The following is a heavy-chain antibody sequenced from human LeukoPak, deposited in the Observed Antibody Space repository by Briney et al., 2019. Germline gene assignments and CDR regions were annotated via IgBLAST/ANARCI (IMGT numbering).Heavy chain of an antibody. J-gene: IGHJ4*02. CDR3: ARVPEPRSYYYDSSGPTRRDY. Sequence: GGSLRLSCAASGFTFSSYWMSWVRQAPGKGLEWVANIKQDGSEKYYVDSVNGRFTISRDNAKNSLYLQMNSLRAEDTAVYYCARVPEPRSYYYDSSGPTRRDYWGQGTLVTVSS. CDR1: GFTFSSYW. CDR2: IKQDGSEK. V-gene: IGHV3-7*01. D-gene: IGHD3-22*01.